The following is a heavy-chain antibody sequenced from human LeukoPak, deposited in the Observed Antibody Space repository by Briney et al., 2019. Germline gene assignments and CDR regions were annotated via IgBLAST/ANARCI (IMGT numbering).Heavy chain of an antibody. J-gene: IGHJ6*03. CDR2: IIPIFGTA. V-gene: IGHV1-69*13. Sequence: SVKVSCKASGGTFSSYAISWVRQAPGQGLEWMGGIIPIFGTANYAQKFQGRVTITADESTSTAYMELSSLRSEDTAVYYCARERGSSSSLYYYYYMDVWGKGTTVTVSS. CDR3: ARERGSSSSLYYYYYMDV. CDR1: GGTFSSYA. D-gene: IGHD6-6*01.